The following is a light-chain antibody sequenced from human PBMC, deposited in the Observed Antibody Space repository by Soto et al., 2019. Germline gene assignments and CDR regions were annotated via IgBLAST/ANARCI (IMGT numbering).Light chain of an antibody. Sequence: DIQLTQSPSTLSASVGDRVTITCRASQSISSWLAWYQQKPGKAPKLLIYDASSLESGVPSRFSCSGSGTEFTLTISSLQPDDFATYYCHQYNSYWTFGQGTTVEIK. J-gene: IGKJ1*01. CDR3: HQYNSYWT. V-gene: IGKV1-5*01. CDR2: DAS. CDR1: QSISSW.